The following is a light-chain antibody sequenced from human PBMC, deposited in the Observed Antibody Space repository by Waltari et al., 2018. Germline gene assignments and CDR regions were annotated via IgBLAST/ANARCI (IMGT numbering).Light chain of an antibody. V-gene: IGLV4-69*01. Sequence: QLVLTQSPSASASLGASVKLTCTLSSGHSTNVIAWLQKRPEKGPRYLMKVNSDGSHNKGDGIPDRFSGSSSEAGRYLTISSLQSEDEADYYCQTGGHGTWVFGGGTKLTVL. CDR3: QTGGHGTWV. J-gene: IGLJ3*02. CDR1: SGHSTNV. CDR2: VNSDGSH.